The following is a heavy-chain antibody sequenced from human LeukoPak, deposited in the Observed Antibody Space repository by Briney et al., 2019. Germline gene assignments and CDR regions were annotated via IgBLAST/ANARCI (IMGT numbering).Heavy chain of an antibody. V-gene: IGHV4-59*01. D-gene: IGHD3-10*01. J-gene: IGHJ6*03. Sequence: SETLSLTCTVSGGSISSYYWSWIRQPPGKGLEWIGYIYYSGSTNYNPSLKSRVTISVDTSKNQFSLKLSSVTAADTAVYYCARRGSGSYLGYYYYMDVWGKGTTVTVSS. CDR1: GGSISSYY. CDR2: IYYSGST. CDR3: ARRGSGSYLGYYYYMDV.